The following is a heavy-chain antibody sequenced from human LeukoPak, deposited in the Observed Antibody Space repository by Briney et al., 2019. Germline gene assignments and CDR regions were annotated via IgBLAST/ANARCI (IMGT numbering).Heavy chain of an antibody. CDR1: GFTFSTYV. V-gene: IGHV3-30-3*01. D-gene: IGHD3-10*01. J-gene: IGHJ6*02. CDR3: ARDELWFGELGPSSGMDV. CDR2: ISYDGSNK. Sequence: PGGSLRLSCGASGFTFSTYVMHWVRQAPGKGLEWVAVISYDGSNKYYANSVKGRFTISRDNSKNTLYLQMNSLRAEDTALYYCARDELWFGELGPSSGMDVWGQGTTVTVSS.